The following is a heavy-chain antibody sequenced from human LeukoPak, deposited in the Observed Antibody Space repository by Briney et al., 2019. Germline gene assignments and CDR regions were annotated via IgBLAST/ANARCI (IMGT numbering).Heavy chain of an antibody. Sequence: SGPALVKPTQTLTLTCTFSGFSLSTSGMCVSWIRQPPGKALVWLARIDWDDDKYYSTSLKTRLTISKDTSKNQVVLTMTNMDPVDTPTYYCARAHSSSWYRDGMDVWGQGTTVTVSS. V-gene: IGHV2-70*11. J-gene: IGHJ6*02. CDR2: IDWDDDK. D-gene: IGHD6-13*01. CDR1: GFSLSTSGMC. CDR3: ARAHSSSWYRDGMDV.